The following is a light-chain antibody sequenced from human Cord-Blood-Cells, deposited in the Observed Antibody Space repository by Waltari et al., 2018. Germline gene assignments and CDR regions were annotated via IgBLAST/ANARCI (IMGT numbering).Light chain of an antibody. CDR1: QSVLYSSNNKNY. CDR2: CAS. V-gene: IGKV4-1*01. CDR3: QQYYSTPPT. J-gene: IGKJ1*01. Sequence: DIVMTQSPDPLAVSLGERATINCKSSQSVLYSSNNKNYLAWYQQKPGRPPKLLIYCASTGESGVPARFSGSGSGTDFTLTISSLQAEDVAVYYCQQYYSTPPTFGQGTKVEIK.